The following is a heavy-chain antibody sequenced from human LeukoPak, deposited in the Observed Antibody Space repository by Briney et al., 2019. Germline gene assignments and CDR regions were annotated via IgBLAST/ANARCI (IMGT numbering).Heavy chain of an antibody. J-gene: IGHJ5*02. Sequence: ASVKVSCKVSGYTLTELSMHWVRQAPGKGLEWMGGFDPEDGETIYAQKFQGRVTMTEDTSTDTAYMELSSLRSEDTAVYYCARGPTRIAAAGRRYWFDPWGQGTLVTVSS. D-gene: IGHD6-13*01. V-gene: IGHV1-24*01. CDR2: FDPEDGET. CDR3: ARGPTRIAAAGRRYWFDP. CDR1: GYTLTELS.